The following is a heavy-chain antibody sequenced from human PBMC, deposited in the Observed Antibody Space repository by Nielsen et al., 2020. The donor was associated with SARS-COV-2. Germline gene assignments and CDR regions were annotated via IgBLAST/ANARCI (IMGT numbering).Heavy chain of an antibody. CDR1: GYTFTSYD. CDR3: ARGSKWELLGYYFVY. J-gene: IGHJ4*02. V-gene: IGHV1-8*01. D-gene: IGHD1-26*01. CDR2: MNPNSGNT. Sequence: ASVKVSCKASGYTFTSYDINWVRQATGQGLEWMGWMNPNSGNTGYAQKFQGRVTMTRNTSISTAYMELSSLRSEDTAVYYCARGSKWELLGYYFVYWGQGTLVTVSS.